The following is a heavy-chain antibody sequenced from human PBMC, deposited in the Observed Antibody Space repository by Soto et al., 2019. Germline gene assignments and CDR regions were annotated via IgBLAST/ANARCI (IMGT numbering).Heavy chain of an antibody. V-gene: IGHV4-39*01. D-gene: IGHD6-19*01. Sequence: QLQLQESGPGLVKPSETLSLTCSVSGGSISSSSYYWGWIRQPPGTGLEWIGSIYYSGSIYYNPSLKSRVTIAVDTSKNQFSLKLSSVTAAETAVYYCARQSSGWYNWFDPWGQGTLVTVSS. CDR2: IYYSGSI. CDR1: GGSISSSSYY. CDR3: ARQSSGWYNWFDP. J-gene: IGHJ5*02.